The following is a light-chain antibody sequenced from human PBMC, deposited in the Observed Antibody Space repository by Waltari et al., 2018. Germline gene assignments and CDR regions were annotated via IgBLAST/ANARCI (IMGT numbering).Light chain of an antibody. Sequence: IVLTQSPGTLSLSPGERATPSCRASQSVSIYQAWYQQKPSQAPRLLIYHTSTTATGIPDRFSGSGSGTDFSLTISGLEPEDFAVYYCQHYKSLPVSFGQGTRVEIK. J-gene: IGKJ1*01. CDR1: QSVSIY. CDR3: QHYKSLPVS. V-gene: IGKV3-20*01. CDR2: HTS.